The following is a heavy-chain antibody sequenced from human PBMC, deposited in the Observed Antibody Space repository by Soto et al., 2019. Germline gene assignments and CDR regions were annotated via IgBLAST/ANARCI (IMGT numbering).Heavy chain of an antibody. CDR2: ISAYNGNT. CDR3: ARGVAAAGTALLHGMDV. D-gene: IGHD6-13*01. CDR1: GYTFTSYG. Sequence: ASVKVSCKASGYTFTSYGISWVRQAPGQGLEWMGWISAYNGNTNYAQKLQGRVTMTTDTSTSTAYMELRSLRSDDTAVYYCARGVAAAGTALLHGMDVWGQGTTVTVSS. J-gene: IGHJ6*02. V-gene: IGHV1-18*04.